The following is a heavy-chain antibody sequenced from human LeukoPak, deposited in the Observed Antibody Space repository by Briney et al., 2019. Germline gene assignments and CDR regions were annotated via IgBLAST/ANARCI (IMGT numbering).Heavy chain of an antibody. CDR2: IFPSGGEI. D-gene: IGHD4-17*01. CDR1: GFTFSAFA. Sequence: PGGSLRLSCAASGFTFSAFAMIWVRQPPGKGLEWVSSIFPSGGEIHYADSVRGRFTISRDNAKDSLYLQMNSLRAEDTAVCYCARDDYGDYGLDYWGQGTLVTVSS. J-gene: IGHJ4*02. V-gene: IGHV3-21*01. CDR3: ARDDYGDYGLDY.